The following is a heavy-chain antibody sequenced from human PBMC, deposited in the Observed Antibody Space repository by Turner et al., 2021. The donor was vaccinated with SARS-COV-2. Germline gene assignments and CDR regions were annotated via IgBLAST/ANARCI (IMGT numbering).Heavy chain of an antibody. CDR1: GESLSDYY. V-gene: IGHV4-34*01. J-gene: IGHJ4*02. Sequence: QVQLQQWGAGLLKPSETLSLSCGVYGESLSDYYWTWIRQPPGKGLEWIGEIHNSGSTNYTPSLKSRVTMSVDTSKNQFSLKMNSVSAADTAVYYCARGRGGFYDNSGYYYVYWGQGTLVTVSS. CDR2: IHNSGST. CDR3: ARGRGGFYDNSGYYYVY. D-gene: IGHD3-22*01.